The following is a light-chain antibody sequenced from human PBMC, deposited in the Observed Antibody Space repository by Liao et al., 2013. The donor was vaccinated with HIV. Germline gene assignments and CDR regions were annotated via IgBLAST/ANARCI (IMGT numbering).Light chain of an antibody. CDR1: NIGSKN. CDR3: QAWDSSTVV. CDR2: YNN. J-gene: IGLJ2*01. V-gene: IGLV3-21*01. Sequence: SLVLTQPPSVSVAPGKTATMTCAGNNIGSKNVHWYRQRPGQAPDLVIYYNNDRPSGIPERFSGSNSVNTATLTISRVEAGDEADYYCQAWDSSTVVFGGGTKLTVL.